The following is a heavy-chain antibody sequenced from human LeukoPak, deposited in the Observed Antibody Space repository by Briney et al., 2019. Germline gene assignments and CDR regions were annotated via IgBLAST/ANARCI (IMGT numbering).Heavy chain of an antibody. Sequence: SETLSLTCTVSGGSISDDYWSWNRQPPGKGLEWIAFIYDNGRTSYNPSLQSRVTISGDTSKKQFSLKLDSLTAADTAVYFCARFPNYDDYVRDYWGQGILVTVSS. CDR1: GGSISDDY. CDR2: IYDNGRT. J-gene: IGHJ4*02. D-gene: IGHD4-17*01. V-gene: IGHV4-59*01. CDR3: ARFPNYDDYVRDY.